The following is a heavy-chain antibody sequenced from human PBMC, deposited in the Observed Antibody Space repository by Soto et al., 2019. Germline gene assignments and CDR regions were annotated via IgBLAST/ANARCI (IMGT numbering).Heavy chain of an antibody. CDR2: IYYSGST. J-gene: IGHJ5*02. CDR1: GDSISSSSYY. Sequence: SETLSLTCTVSGDSISSSSYYWGWIRQPPGKGLEWIGSIYYSGSTYYNPSLNSRVTISVDTSKNQFSLKLSSVTAADTTVYYCARHRGGYYGPFDPWGQGTLVTVSS. D-gene: IGHD3-10*01. CDR3: ARHRGGYYGPFDP. V-gene: IGHV4-39*01.